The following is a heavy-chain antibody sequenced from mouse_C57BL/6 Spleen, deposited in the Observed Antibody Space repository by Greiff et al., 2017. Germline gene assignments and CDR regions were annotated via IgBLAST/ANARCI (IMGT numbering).Heavy chain of an antibody. CDR3: ARARSTMVTTGAMDY. D-gene: IGHD2-2*01. CDR1: GYTFTSYW. V-gene: IGHV1-55*01. J-gene: IGHJ4*01. Sequence: QVQLQQPGAELVKPGASVKMSCKASGYTFTSYWLTWVKQRPGQGLAWIGDIYPGSGSTNYNEKFKSKATLTVDPSSSTAYMQHSSLTSEDSAVYYCARARSTMVTTGAMDYWGQGTSVTVSS. CDR2: IYPGSGST.